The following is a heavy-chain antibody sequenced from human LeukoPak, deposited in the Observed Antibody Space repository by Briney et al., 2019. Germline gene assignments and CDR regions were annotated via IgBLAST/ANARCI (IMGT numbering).Heavy chain of an antibody. CDR1: GFTFSSYW. Sequence: GGSLRLSCAASGFTFSSYWMNWVRQAPGKGLEWVANIKQDGSEKYYVDSVKGRLTISRDNAKNSLYLQMNSLRAEDTAVYYCARDLASTYYYDSSTALGYWSQGTLVTVSS. J-gene: IGHJ4*02. V-gene: IGHV3-7*01. D-gene: IGHD3-22*01. CDR2: IKQDGSEK. CDR3: ARDLASTYYYDSSTALGY.